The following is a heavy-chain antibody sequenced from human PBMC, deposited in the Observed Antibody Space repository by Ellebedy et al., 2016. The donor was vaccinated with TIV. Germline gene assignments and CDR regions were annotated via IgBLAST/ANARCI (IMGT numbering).Heavy chain of an antibody. CDR1: GFTFENAW. D-gene: IGHD3-9*01. CDR2: IKSDADGGTA. CDR3: TTDSPAYFSGSPGYPFDY. J-gene: IGHJ4*02. V-gene: IGHV3-15*01. Sequence: PGGSLRLSCVASGFTFENAWMSWVRRAPGKGLEWIGRIKSDADGGTADYATPVKGRFTISRNDSESMLYLQVSSLKSEDTAVYYCTTDSPAYFSGSPGYPFDYWGQGTLVTVSS.